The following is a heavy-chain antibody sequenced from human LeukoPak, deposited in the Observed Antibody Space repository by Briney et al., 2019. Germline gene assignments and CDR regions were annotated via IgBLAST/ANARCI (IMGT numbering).Heavy chain of an antibody. V-gene: IGHV3-21*01. J-gene: IGHJ4*02. CDR1: GFTFSSYS. CDR3: ARTVRYFDWSPHYFDY. CDR2: ISSSSSYI. Sequence: NPGGSLRLSCAASGFTFSSYSMNWVRQAPGKGLEWVSSISSSSSYIYYADSVKGRFTISRDNAENSLYLQMNSLSAEDTAAYYCARTVRYFDWSPHYFDYWGQGTLVTVSS. D-gene: IGHD3-9*01.